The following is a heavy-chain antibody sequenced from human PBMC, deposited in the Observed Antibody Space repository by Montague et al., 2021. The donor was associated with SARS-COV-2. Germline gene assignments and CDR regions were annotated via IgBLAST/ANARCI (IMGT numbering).Heavy chain of an antibody. D-gene: IGHD4-23*01. CDR3: ARGGGNSADHYYDGMDV. CDR1: GDSISASDYY. CDR2: ISDRGSA. V-gene: IGHV4-39*07. J-gene: IGHJ6*02. Sequence: SETLSLTCIASGDSISASDYYWGWIRQPPGKGLEWIGSISDRGSATYKASLQSRLTISVDTSKNQFSLKVNFVTAADTAVYYCARGGGNSADHYYDGMDVWGLGTTVTVSS.